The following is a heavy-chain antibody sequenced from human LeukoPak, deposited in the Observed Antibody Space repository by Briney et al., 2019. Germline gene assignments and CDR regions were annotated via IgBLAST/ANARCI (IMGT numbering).Heavy chain of an antibody. CDR2: IYYSGST. CDR1: GGSISSSSYY. J-gene: IGHJ2*01. Sequence: ASETLSLTCTVSGGSISSSSYYWGWIRQPPGKGLKWIGSIYYSGSTYYNPSLKSRVTISVDTSKNQFSLKLSSVTAADTAVYYCASTVTTPHWYFDLWGRGTLVTVSS. CDR3: ASTVTTPHWYFDL. D-gene: IGHD4-17*01. V-gene: IGHV4-39*01.